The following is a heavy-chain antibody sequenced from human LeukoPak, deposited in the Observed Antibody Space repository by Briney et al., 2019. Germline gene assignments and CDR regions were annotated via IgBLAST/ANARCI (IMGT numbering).Heavy chain of an antibody. CDR3: TVAVAGTRAPGY. Sequence: KCGESLKISCKGSGYSFTSYWIGWVRQMPGKGLEWMGIIYPADSDTRYSPSFRGQVTISADKSITTAYLQWSSLKASDSAVYYCTVAVAGTRAPGYWGQGTLVTVSS. CDR1: GYSFTSYW. D-gene: IGHD6-19*01. V-gene: IGHV5-51*01. J-gene: IGHJ4*02. CDR2: IYPADSDT.